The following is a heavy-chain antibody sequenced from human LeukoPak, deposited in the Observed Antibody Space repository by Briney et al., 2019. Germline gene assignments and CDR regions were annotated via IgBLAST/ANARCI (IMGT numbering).Heavy chain of an antibody. CDR1: GFIFSAYN. D-gene: IGHD5-12*01. J-gene: IGHJ4*02. Sequence: PGGSLRLSCAASGFIFSAYNTNWVRQAPGKGLEWVSFISSGSSYIYYADSVKGRFTISRDNAKNSLYLQMNSLRAEDMAVYYCARAPGYRSFLDYWGQGTLVTVSS. V-gene: IGHV3-21*06. CDR3: ARAPGYRSFLDY. CDR2: ISSGSSYI.